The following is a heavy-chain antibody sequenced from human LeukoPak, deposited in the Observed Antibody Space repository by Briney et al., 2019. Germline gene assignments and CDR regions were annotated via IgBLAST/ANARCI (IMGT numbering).Heavy chain of an antibody. Sequence: PSETLSLTCTVSGGSLSDYYWAWIRQPPGEGLEWSGYIYTSGSATYNPTLKSRVTISIDTSKSQFSLKLSSVTAADTAVYYCARPAALAYCSGGSCFNWFDPWGQGTLVTVSS. CDR3: ARPAALAYCSGGSCFNWFDP. CDR1: GGSLSDYY. J-gene: IGHJ5*02. D-gene: IGHD2-15*01. V-gene: IGHV4-4*09. CDR2: IYTSGSA.